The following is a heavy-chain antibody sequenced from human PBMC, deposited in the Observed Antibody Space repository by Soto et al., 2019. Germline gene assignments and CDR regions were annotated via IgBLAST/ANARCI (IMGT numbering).Heavy chain of an antibody. V-gene: IGHV3-53*02. D-gene: IGHD3-22*01. Sequence: EVQLVETGGGLIQPGGSLRLSCAASGTTVSTNYMSWVRQAPGKGLEWVSVIYSDGKTYYADSVKGRFTISRDNSKNTLSLQVNSLRGEDTAVYYCARDGGGGYYDSSGYMGVWGQGTLVTVSS. CDR3: ARDGGGGYYDSSGYMGV. CDR1: GTTVSTNY. J-gene: IGHJ4*02. CDR2: IYSDGKT.